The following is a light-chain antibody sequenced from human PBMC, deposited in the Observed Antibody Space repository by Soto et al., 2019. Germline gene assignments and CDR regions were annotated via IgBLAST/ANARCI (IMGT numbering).Light chain of an antibody. V-gene: IGKV1-39*01. Sequence: DVQMTQFPSSLSASVGDRVTITCRASQSIRGHLNWYQQKPGKAPNIVIYATSTLQSGVPSRFNGSASGTEFTLTISSLQPEDFATYYCQQTYRTPLTFGGGTKVEIK. CDR3: QQTYRTPLT. CDR2: ATS. CDR1: QSIRGH. J-gene: IGKJ4*01.